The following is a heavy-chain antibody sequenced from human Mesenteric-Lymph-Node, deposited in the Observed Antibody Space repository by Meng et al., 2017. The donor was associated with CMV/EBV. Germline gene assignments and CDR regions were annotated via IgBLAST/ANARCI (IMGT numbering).Heavy chain of an antibody. CDR1: GAISSSGYY. J-gene: IGHJ5*02. CDR3: ARHLRVGSGWYEGFDP. V-gene: IGHV4-39*01. D-gene: IGHD6-19*01. Sequence: GAISSSGYYWGWIRQSPGKELEWIGSIYYSESTYYNPSLKSRVTISVDTFKNRFSLKLNSVTAADTAVYYCARHLRVGSGWYEGFDPWGQGALVTVSS. CDR2: IYYSEST.